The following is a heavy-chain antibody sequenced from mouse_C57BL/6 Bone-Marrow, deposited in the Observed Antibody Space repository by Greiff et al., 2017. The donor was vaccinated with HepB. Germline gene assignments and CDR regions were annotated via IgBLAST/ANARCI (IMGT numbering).Heavy chain of an antibody. D-gene: IGHD1-1*01. CDR2: IDPSDSYT. CDR3: ARRHYGSSYYAMDY. V-gene: IGHV1-59*01. J-gene: IGHJ4*01. Sequence: QVQLQQPGAELVRPGTSVKLSCKASGYTFTSYWMHWVKQRPGQGLEWIGVIDPSDSYTNYNQKFKGKATLTVDTSSSTAYMQLSSLTSEDSAVYYCARRHYGSSYYAMDYWGQGTSVTGSS. CDR1: GYTFTSYW.